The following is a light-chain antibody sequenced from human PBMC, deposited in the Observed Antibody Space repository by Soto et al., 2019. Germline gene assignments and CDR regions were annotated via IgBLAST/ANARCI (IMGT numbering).Light chain of an antibody. J-gene: IGLJ3*02. Sequence: QSVLTQPASVSGSPGQSITISCTGTSSDVGRYNLVSWYQHHPGKAPKLVIYEGSKRPSGVSDHFSASTSGNTASLTISGLQAEDEAAYYCCSYAGGPWVFGGGTQLTVL. V-gene: IGLV2-23*01. CDR3: CSYAGGPWV. CDR2: EGS. CDR1: SSDVGRYNL.